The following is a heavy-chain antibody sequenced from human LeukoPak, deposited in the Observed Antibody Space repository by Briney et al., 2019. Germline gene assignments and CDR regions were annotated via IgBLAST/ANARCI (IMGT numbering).Heavy chain of an antibody. CDR1: GGSISSGGYS. V-gene: IGHV4-30-2*01. CDR3: ARDSCSSTSCYMGPLPYYYYYYGMDV. J-gene: IGHJ6*02. Sequence: PSETLSLTCAVSGGSISSGGYSWSWIRQPPGKGLEWIGYIYHSGSTNYNPSLKSRVTMSVDTSKNQFSLKLSSVTAADTAVYYCARDSCSSTSCYMGPLPYYYYYYGMDVWGQGTTVTVSS. D-gene: IGHD2-2*02. CDR2: IYHSGST.